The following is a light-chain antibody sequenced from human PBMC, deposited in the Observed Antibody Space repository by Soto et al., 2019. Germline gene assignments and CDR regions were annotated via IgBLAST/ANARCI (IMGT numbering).Light chain of an antibody. CDR3: SACCDRLNPLV. CDR1: SSNIGSNA. V-gene: IGLV1-44*01. Sequence: QPVLTQPPSASGTPGQRVTISCSGSSSNIGSNAVSWYQHFPGTAPKVLIYSDDQRTSGVPDRFSGSKSGTSASLAISGLRAEDEADWVWSACCDRLNPLVFGGGTKVTV. CDR2: SDD. J-gene: IGLJ3*02.